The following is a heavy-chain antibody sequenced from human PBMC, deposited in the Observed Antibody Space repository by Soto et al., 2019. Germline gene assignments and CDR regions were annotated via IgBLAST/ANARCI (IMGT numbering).Heavy chain of an antibody. Sequence: QLQLQESGSGLVKPSQTLSLTCAVSGGSISSGGYSWIWIRQPPGKGLEWIGYIYHSGSTYYNPSPTSRVTRSEDRSKTQFSLKLSSVTAADTAVYYCARAMTTVTTVDYWGQGTMVTVSS. CDR1: GGSISSGGYS. CDR3: ARAMTTVTTVDY. J-gene: IGHJ4*02. D-gene: IGHD4-17*01. CDR2: IYHSGST. V-gene: IGHV4-30-2*01.